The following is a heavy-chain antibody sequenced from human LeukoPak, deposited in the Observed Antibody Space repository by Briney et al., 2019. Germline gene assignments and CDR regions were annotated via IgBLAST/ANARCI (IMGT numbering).Heavy chain of an antibody. V-gene: IGHV4-59*01. CDR2: IYYSGST. CDR1: GGSISSYY. Sequence: SETLSLTCTVSGGSISSYYWSWIRQPPGKGLEWIGYIYYSGSTNYNPSLKSRVTISVDTSKNQFSLKLSPVTAADTAVYYCAAGDFWSGYGDVWGQGTLVTVSS. CDR3: AAGDFWSGYGDV. J-gene: IGHJ4*02. D-gene: IGHD3-3*01.